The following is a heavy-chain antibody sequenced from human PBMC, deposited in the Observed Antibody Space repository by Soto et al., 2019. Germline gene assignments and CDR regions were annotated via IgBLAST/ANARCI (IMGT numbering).Heavy chain of an antibody. CDR3: ARDLTIGSTYSGYDAVDS. D-gene: IGHD5-12*01. V-gene: IGHV1-69*08. Sequence: QVQLVQSGAEVKKPGSSVKVSCKASGGTFSTSTFTWVRQAPGQGLEWMGRTIPLPNVADYAQDFQGRVTITAEKATSTAYMELTSLTSKDTAVYYCARDLTIGSTYSGYDAVDSWGQGTLGTVSS. J-gene: IGHJ4*02. CDR2: TIPLPNVA. CDR1: GGTFSTST.